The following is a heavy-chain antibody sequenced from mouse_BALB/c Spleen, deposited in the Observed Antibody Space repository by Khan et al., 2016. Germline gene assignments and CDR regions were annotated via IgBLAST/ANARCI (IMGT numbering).Heavy chain of an antibody. V-gene: IGHV9-3-1*01. Sequence: QIQLVQSGPELKKPGKTVKISCKASGYTFTNYGMNWVKQAPGKGLKWMGWINTYSGESTYADDFKGRFAFSLETSANTAYLQINNLKNEDAATYFCERYRYYYSSSRYFDVWGAGTTVTVSS. CDR1: GYTFTNYG. CDR2: INTYSGES. D-gene: IGHD1-1*01. J-gene: IGHJ1*01. CDR3: ERYRYYYSSSRYFDV.